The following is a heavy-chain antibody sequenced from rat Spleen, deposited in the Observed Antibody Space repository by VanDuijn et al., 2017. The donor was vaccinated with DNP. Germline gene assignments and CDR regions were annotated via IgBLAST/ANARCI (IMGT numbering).Heavy chain of an antibody. CDR1: GFTFSDYN. J-gene: IGHJ2*01. CDR3: ASRPPPTRGHFGV. V-gene: IGHV5-7*01. CDR2: ISYDDSST. Sequence: EVQLVESGGGLVQPGRSLKLSCIASGFTFSDYNMAWVRQAPKKGLEWVATISYDDSSTYYRDSVKGRFTISRYNAKNTLYLQMDSLRSEDTATYYCASRPPPTRGHFGVWGQGVMVPVPS. D-gene: IGHD1-4*01.